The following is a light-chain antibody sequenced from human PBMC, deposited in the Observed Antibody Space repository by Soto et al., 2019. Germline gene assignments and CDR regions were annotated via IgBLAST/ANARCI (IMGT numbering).Light chain of an antibody. J-gene: IGLJ2*01. Sequence: QSVLTQPPSMSGAPGQRVTISCTGSSSNIGAGYDVHWYQQHPGTAPKLLIFDNNNRPSGVPERFSGSKSDTSASLAITGLQAEDEADYYCQSFDTSLSGFVVFGGGTKLTVL. CDR2: DNN. V-gene: IGLV1-40*01. CDR1: SSNIGAGYD. CDR3: QSFDTSLSGFVV.